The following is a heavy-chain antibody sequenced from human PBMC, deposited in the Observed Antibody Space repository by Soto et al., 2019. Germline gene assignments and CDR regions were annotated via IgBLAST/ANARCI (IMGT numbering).Heavy chain of an antibody. V-gene: IGHV3-15*07. CDR3: TTPPPYSSSLRFDY. Sequence: EVQLVESGGGLVKPGGSLRLSCAASGFTFSNAWMNWVRQAPGKGLEWVGRIKSKTDGGTTDYAAPVKGRFTISSDDSKNTLYLQMNSLKTEDTAVYYCTTPPPYSSSLRFDYWGQGTLVTVSS. CDR2: IKSKTDGGTT. J-gene: IGHJ4*02. D-gene: IGHD6-6*01. CDR1: GFTFSNAW.